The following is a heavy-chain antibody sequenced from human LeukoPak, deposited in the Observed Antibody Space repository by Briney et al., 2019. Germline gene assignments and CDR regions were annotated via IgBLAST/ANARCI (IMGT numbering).Heavy chain of an antibody. Sequence: SETLSLTCAVYGGSFSGYYWSWIRQPPGKGLEWIGEINHSGSTNNNWSLKSRVTISVDTSKNQFSLKLSSVTAADTAVYYCARSPGTYYFHSSGYVDYWGQGTLVTVSS. CDR3: ARSPGTYYFHSSGYVDY. CDR1: GGSFSGYY. D-gene: IGHD3-22*01. CDR2: INHSGST. V-gene: IGHV4-34*01. J-gene: IGHJ4*02.